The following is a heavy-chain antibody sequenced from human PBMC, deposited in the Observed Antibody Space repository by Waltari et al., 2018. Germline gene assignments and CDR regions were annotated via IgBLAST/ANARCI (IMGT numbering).Heavy chain of an antibody. CDR1: GGSISSYV. CDR2: IYYSGST. J-gene: IGHJ4*02. V-gene: IGHV4-59*01. CDR3: ARNKYGSGSYIDY. Sequence: QVQLQESGPGLVKPSETLSLTCTVSGGSISSYVWSCIRQPPGKGLEWIGYIYYSGSTNYNPSLKSRVTISVDTSKNQFSLKLSSVTAADTAVYYCARNKYGSGSYIDYWGQGTLVTVSS. D-gene: IGHD3-10*01.